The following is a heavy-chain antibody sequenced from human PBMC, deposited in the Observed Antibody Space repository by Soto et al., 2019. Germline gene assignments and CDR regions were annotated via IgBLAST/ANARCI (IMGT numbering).Heavy chain of an antibody. CDR1: GFTFSNAW. CDR2: IKMKSEGATR. CDR3: TTLGSHYYYHNFDV. Sequence: EVKLVESGGGLVTPGGSLRLSCAASGFTFSNAWMNWVRQAPGKGLEWVGLIKMKSEGATRHYAAPVNGRFTISRDDSKRTLYLQMSSLKTEVSPVYYCTTLGSHYYYHNFDVWGQGTTVTVSS. V-gene: IGHV3-15*07. J-gene: IGHJ6*02.